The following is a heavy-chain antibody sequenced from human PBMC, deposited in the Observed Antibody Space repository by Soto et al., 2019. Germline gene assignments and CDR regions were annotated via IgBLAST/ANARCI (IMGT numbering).Heavy chain of an antibody. CDR1: GFTFSSYS. CDR2: ISSSSSYI. CDR3: ARDRGIAALEFDY. Sequence: GGSLRLSCAASGFTFSSYSMNWVRQAPGKGLEWVSSISSSSSYIYYADSVKGRFTISRDNAKNSLYLQMNSLRAEDTAVYYCARDRGIAALEFDYWGQGTLVTVSS. J-gene: IGHJ4*02. V-gene: IGHV3-21*01. D-gene: IGHD6-13*01.